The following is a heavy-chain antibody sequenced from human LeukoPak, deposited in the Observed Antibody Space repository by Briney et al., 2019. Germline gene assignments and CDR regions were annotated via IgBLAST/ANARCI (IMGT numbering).Heavy chain of an antibody. Sequence: GGSLRLSCAASGFTVSSNYKSWVRQAPGKGLEWVSVIYSGGSTYYADSVKGRFTISRDNSKNTLYLQMNSLRAEDTAVYYCARGLGTIFGVVNDAFDIWGQGTMVTVSS. CDR3: ARGLGTIFGVVNDAFDI. V-gene: IGHV3-66*02. CDR2: IYSGGST. D-gene: IGHD3-3*01. CDR1: GFTVSSNY. J-gene: IGHJ3*02.